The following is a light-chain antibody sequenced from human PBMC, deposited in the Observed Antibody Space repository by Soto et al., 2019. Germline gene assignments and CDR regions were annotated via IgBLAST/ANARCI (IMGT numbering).Light chain of an antibody. J-gene: IGLJ3*02. CDR2: ENN. CDR1: RSNIGNNY. CDR3: GTWDTSLRIGV. V-gene: IGLV1-51*02. Sequence: QSVLTQPPSVSAAPGQKVTISCSGSRSNIGNNYVSWYQQLPGTAPKLLIYENNKRPSGIPDRFSGSKSGTSATLGITGLQTGDEADYYCGTWDTSLRIGVFGGGTKVTV.